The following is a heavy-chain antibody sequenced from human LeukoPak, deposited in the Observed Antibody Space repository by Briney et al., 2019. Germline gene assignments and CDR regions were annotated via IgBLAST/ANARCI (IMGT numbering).Heavy chain of an antibody. V-gene: IGHV6-1*01. Sequence: SQTLSLTCAISGDSASSNSAAWNWIRQSPSRGLEWLGRTYYRSKWYNDYAVSVKSRITINPDTSKNQFSLQLNSVTPEDTAVYYCARGSHDYVWGSYRLENAFDIWGQGTMVTVSS. J-gene: IGHJ3*02. CDR3: ARGSHDYVWGSYRLENAFDI. CDR1: GDSASSNSAA. CDR2: TYYRSKWYN. D-gene: IGHD3-16*02.